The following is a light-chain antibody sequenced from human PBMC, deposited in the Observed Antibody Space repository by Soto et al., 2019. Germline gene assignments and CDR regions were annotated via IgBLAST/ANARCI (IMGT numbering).Light chain of an antibody. CDR3: QQYNSYYTWT. V-gene: IGKV1-5*01. Sequence: DIQMTQSPSPLSASVGDRVTITCRASQSISSWLAWYQQKPGKAPKLLIYDASSLESGDPSRLSGSGSWTELTLANSTLLPDDFATCCGQQYNSYYTWTFGQGTKVEIE. CDR1: QSISSW. CDR2: DAS. J-gene: IGKJ1*01.